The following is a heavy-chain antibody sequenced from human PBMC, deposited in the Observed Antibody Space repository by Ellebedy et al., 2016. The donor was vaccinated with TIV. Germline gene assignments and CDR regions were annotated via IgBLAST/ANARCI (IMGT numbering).Heavy chain of an antibody. CDR3: AAFPYISTSSAF. V-gene: IGHV1-2*02. D-gene: IGHD3-3*02. CDR2: IYPYSGGT. CDR1: GYTFTAYH. Sequence: ASVKVSCKAPGYTFTAYHIHWVRQAPGQGLEWMGWIYPYSGGTNYAPKFQGRVTMTRDMSISTAYMELSGLKSDDTAVYYCAAFPYISTSSAFWGQGTLVTVSS. J-gene: IGHJ4*02.